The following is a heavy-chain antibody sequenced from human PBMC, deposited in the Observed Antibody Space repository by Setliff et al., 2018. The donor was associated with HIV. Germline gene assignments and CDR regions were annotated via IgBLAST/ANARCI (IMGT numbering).Heavy chain of an antibody. CDR2: IKQDGSEK. V-gene: IGHV3-7*03. J-gene: IGHJ5*01. D-gene: IGHD6-6*01. Sequence: GGSLRLSCAASGFTFSSYWMSWVRQAPGKGLEWVANIKQDGSEKYYVDSVKGRFTISRDNAKNSLYLQMTSLRAEDTALYFCARDPRTDSSYAWFDSWGQGTLVTVSS. CDR1: GFTFSSYW. CDR3: ARDPRTDSSYAWFDS.